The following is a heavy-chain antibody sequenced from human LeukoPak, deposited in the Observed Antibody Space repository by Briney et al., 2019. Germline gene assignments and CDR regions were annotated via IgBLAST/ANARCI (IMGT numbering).Heavy chain of an antibody. Sequence: GGSLRLSCAASGFTFSSYGMSGVRQAPGKGLEWVSAISGSGGSTYYADSVKGRFTISRDNSKNTLYLQMNSLRAEDTAVYYCARSLRYFDWLFDYFDYWGQGTLVTVSS. D-gene: IGHD3-9*01. CDR3: ARSLRYFDWLFDYFDY. CDR2: ISGSGGST. J-gene: IGHJ4*02. CDR1: GFTFSSYG. V-gene: IGHV3-23*01.